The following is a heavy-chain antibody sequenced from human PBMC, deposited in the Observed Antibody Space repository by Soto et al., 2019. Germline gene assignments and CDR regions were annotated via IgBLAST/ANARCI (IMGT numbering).Heavy chain of an antibody. CDR3: ARGDRYYYYGMDV. V-gene: IGHV1-2*04. CDR2: INPNSGGT. Sequence: EASVKVSCKASGYTFTRHGISWVRQAPGQGLEWMGWINPNSGGTNYAQKFQGWVTMTRDTSISTAYMELSRLRSDDTAVYYCARGDRYYYYGMDVPGQGTTVTVSS. J-gene: IGHJ6*02. CDR1: GYTFTRHG.